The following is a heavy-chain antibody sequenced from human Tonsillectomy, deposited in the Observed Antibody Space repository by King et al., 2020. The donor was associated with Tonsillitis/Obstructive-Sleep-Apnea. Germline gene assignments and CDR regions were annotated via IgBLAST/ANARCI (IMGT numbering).Heavy chain of an antibody. Sequence: VQLVESGGGVVQPGRSLRLSCAASGFTFSSYAMHWVRQAPGKGLEWVAVISYDGSNKYYADSVKGRFTISRDNSKNTLYLQMNSLRAEDTAVYYCARAPRIAAAGSGGAVDYWGQGTLVTVSS. CDR2: ISYDGSNK. J-gene: IGHJ4*02. D-gene: IGHD6-13*01. CDR3: ARAPRIAAAGSGGAVDY. V-gene: IGHV3-30*04. CDR1: GFTFSSYA.